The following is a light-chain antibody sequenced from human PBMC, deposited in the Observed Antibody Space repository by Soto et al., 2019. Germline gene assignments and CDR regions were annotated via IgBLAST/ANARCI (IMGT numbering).Light chain of an antibody. V-gene: IGKV4-1*01. J-gene: IGKJ2*01. CDR2: WAS. Sequence: DILMTQSPDSRAVSLGERATINCNSSQSVLYSSNNKNYLAWYQQKPGQPPKLLIYWASTRESGVPDRFSGSGSGTDFTLTISSLQAEDVAVYYCQQYYSTPYTFGQGTKLEIK. CDR3: QQYYSTPYT. CDR1: QSVLYSSNNKNY.